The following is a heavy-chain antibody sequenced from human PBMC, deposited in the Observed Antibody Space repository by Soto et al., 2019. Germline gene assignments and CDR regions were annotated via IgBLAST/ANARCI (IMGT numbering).Heavy chain of an antibody. D-gene: IGHD5-12*01. V-gene: IGHV4-59*01. J-gene: IGHJ6*02. CDR3: ARAYGGFDNGLDV. Sequence: SETLSLTCTVSGDSISSYYWTWIRQPPGKGLELIGYIYYSGSNRYNPSLKSRVTISADMSKNQFSPKLSSVLAADTTVYYCARAYGGFDNGLDVWGQGTAVTVSS. CDR2: IYYSGSN. CDR1: GDSISSYY.